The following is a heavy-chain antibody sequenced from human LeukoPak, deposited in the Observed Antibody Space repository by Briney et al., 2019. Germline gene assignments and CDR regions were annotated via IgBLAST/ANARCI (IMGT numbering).Heavy chain of an antibody. Sequence: GGSLRLSCAASGFTFSSYNMNWVRQAPGKGLEWVSYISSSSNSIYYADSVKGRFTISRDNAKNTLYLQMNSLRAEDTAVYYCARDKIVGATLLDYWGQGTLVTVSS. V-gene: IGHV3-48*01. D-gene: IGHD1-26*01. CDR2: ISSSSNSI. J-gene: IGHJ4*02. CDR1: GFTFSSYN. CDR3: ARDKIVGATLLDY.